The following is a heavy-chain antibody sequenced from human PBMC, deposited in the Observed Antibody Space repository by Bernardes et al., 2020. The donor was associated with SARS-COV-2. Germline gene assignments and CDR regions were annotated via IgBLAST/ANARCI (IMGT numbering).Heavy chain of an antibody. CDR2: IYYSGST. Sequence: SETLSLTCTVSGCSISSGGYYWSWIRQHPGKGLEWIRYIYYSGSTYYNPSLKSRVTIAVDTSKNQFSLKLSSVTAADTAVYYCARVEVSSITIFGGLDRYGMDVWGQGTTVTVSS. CDR3: ARVEVSSITIFGGLDRYGMDV. V-gene: IGHV4-31*03. J-gene: IGHJ6*02. D-gene: IGHD3-3*01. CDR1: GCSISSGGYY.